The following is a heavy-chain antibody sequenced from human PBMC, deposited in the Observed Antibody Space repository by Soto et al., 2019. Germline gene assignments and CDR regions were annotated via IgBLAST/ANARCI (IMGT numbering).Heavy chain of an antibody. Sequence: GGSLRLSCAASGFTFSGDGMHWVRQAPGKGLEWVGVISYDGSNKYYADSVKGRFTISRDNSKNTLYLQMNSLRAEDTAVYYCEKDRTIFGVVNGIDVWGQGTTVTVSS. D-gene: IGHD3-3*01. V-gene: IGHV3-30*18. CDR3: EKDRTIFGVVNGIDV. CDR2: ISYDGSNK. CDR1: GFTFSGDG. J-gene: IGHJ6*02.